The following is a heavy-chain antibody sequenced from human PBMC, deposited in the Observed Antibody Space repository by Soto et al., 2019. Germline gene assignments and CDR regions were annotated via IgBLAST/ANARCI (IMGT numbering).Heavy chain of an antibody. J-gene: IGHJ4*02. CDR2: ISSTTNYI. V-gene: IGHV3-21*06. CDR1: GFTFTRYS. Sequence: GGSLRLSCAVSGFTFTRYSMNWVRQAPGKGLEWVSSISSTTNYIYYGDSMKGRFTISRDNAKNSLYLEMNSLRAEDTAVYYCARESEDLTSNFDYWGQGTLVTVSS. CDR3: ARESEDLTSNFDY.